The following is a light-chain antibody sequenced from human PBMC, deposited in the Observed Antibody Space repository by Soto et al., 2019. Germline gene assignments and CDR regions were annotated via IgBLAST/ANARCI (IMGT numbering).Light chain of an antibody. J-gene: IGKJ1*01. V-gene: IGKV3-20*01. CDR2: GAS. CDR3: QQYGRSLT. Sequence: ETVMTQSTATLSLSPGERHNLSCRASQSVNSNLAWYQQKAGQAPRLLISGASMRASGVPVRFSGSGSGTDFTLTISRLEPEDFAVYYCQQYGRSLTFGQGTKVDI. CDR1: QSVNSN.